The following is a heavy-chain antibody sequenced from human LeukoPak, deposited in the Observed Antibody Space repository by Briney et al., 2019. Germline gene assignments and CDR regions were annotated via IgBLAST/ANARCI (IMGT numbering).Heavy chain of an antibody. CDR1: GYTFTSYG. J-gene: IGHJ5*02. CDR3: ARVIVESEYYYDSSGYRANWFDP. D-gene: IGHD3-22*01. CDR2: ISAYNGNT. Sequence: ASVKVSCKASGYTFTSYGISWVRQAPGQRREWMGWISAYNGNTNYAQKLQGRVTMTTDTSTSTAYMELRSLRSDDTAVYYCARVIVESEYYYDSSGYRANWFDPWGQGTLVTVSS. V-gene: IGHV1-18*01.